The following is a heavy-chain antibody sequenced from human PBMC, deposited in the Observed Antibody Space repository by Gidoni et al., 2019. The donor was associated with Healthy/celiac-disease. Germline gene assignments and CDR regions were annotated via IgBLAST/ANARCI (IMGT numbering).Heavy chain of an antibody. J-gene: IGHJ4*02. CDR2: ISSDGSNK. CDR1: GVTFSSYA. CDR3: ARGESLYSSSSGYFDY. D-gene: IGHD6-6*01. V-gene: IGHV3-30-3*01. Sequence: QVQLVESGGGGGQPGRSLRLSCAAPGVTFSSYAMPWFRQAPGKGLGLVAVISSDGSNKYYADSVKGRFTISRDNSKNTLYLQMNSLRAEDTAVYYCARGESLYSSSSGYFDYWGQGTLVTVSS.